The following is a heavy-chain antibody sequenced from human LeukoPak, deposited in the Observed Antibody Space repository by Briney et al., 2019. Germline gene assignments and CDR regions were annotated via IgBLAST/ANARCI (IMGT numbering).Heavy chain of an antibody. CDR1: GGSFSGYY. V-gene: IGHV4-34*01. D-gene: IGHD3-16*02. CDR3: ARHAALYYDYVWGSYRKQPREYYFDY. CDR2: INHSGST. Sequence: PSETLSLTCAVYGGSFSGYYWSWIRQPPGKGLEWIGEINHSGSTNYNPSLKSRVTISVDTSKNQFSLKLSSVTAADTAVYYCARHAALYYDYVWGSYRKQPREYYFDYWGQGTLVTVSS. J-gene: IGHJ4*02.